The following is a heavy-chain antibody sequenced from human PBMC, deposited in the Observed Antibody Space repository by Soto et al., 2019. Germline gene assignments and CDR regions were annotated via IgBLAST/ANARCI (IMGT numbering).Heavy chain of an antibody. CDR2: MNPNSGNT. V-gene: IGHV1-8*01. CDR1: GYTFTSYY. D-gene: IGHD4-17*01. Sequence: ASVKVSCKASGYTFTSYYINWVRQATGQGLEWMGWMNPNSGNTGYAQKFQGRVTMTRNTSISTAYMELSSLRSEDTAVYYCARVTTVTTTLGYWGQGTLVTVSS. J-gene: IGHJ4*02. CDR3: ARVTTVTTTLGY.